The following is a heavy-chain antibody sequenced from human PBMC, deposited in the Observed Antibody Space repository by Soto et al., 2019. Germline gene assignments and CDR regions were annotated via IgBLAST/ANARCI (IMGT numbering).Heavy chain of an antibody. CDR3: ARETGGARYDAFDI. CDR2: IWYDGSNK. J-gene: IGHJ3*02. Sequence: QVQLVESGGGVVQPGRSLRLSCAASGFTFSSYGMHWSRQAPGKGLEWVAVIWYDGSNKYYADSVKGRFTISRDNSKNTRYLQMNILRAEDTAVYDDARETGGARYDAFDIWGQGTMVTVTS. CDR1: GFTFSSYG. V-gene: IGHV3-33*01. D-gene: IGHD1-26*01.